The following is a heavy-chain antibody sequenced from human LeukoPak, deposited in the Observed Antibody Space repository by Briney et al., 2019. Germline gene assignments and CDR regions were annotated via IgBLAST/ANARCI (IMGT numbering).Heavy chain of an antibody. J-gene: IGHJ4*02. CDR1: GGSISSYY. CDR2: IYYSGST. CDR3: ARAWGRSSGRYYFDY. D-gene: IGHD6-19*01. V-gene: IGHV4-59*01. Sequence: SETLSLTCTVSGGSISSYYWSWIRQPPGKGLEWIGYIYYSGSTNYNPSLKSRVTISVDTSKNQFSLKLSSVTAADTAVYYCARAWGRSSGRYYFDYWGQGTLVTVSS.